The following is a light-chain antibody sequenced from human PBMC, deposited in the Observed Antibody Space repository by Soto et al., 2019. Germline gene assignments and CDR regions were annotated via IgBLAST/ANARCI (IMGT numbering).Light chain of an antibody. J-gene: IGKJ1*01. CDR3: QQHYITPWT. V-gene: IGKV1-39*01. CDR2: AAS. Sequence: DIQMTQSPSSLSASVGDRVTITCRASQSINWYLNWYQQKPGKAPNLLIYAASSLQSGVPSRFSGSGSGTDFTLTISSLQSEDFATYYCQQHYITPWTFDQGTKVEIK. CDR1: QSINWY.